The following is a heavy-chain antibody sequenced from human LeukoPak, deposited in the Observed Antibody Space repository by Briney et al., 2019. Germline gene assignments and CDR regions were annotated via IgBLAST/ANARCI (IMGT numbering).Heavy chain of an antibody. CDR2: IYTSGST. CDR3: ATSTVTPYYYYYYMDV. V-gene: IGHV4-4*07. J-gene: IGHJ6*03. CDR1: GGSISSYY. D-gene: IGHD4-17*01. Sequence: SETLSLTCTVSGGSISSYYWSWIRQPAGKGLEWIGRIYTSGSTNYNPSLKSRVTMSVDTSKNQFSLKLSSVTAADTAVYYCATSTVTPYYYYYYMDVWGKGTTVTISS.